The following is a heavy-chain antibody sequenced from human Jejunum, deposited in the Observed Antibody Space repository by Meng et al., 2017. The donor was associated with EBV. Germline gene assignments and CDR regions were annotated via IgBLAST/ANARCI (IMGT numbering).Heavy chain of an antibody. CDR1: GFNLEDYG. CDR2: INWDGRRT. CDR3: ARDKRGAGYCHDY. V-gene: IGHV3-20*01. D-gene: IGHD2-2*03. Sequence: EWDLAGCGGGVVGTGGSMRFSCVASGFNLEDYGMNWVRQVPGKGLEWVATINWDGRRTGYADSVKGRFTISRDNAKNSLYLQMNSLRAEDTALYHCARDKRGAGYCHDYWGQGTLVTVSS. J-gene: IGHJ4*02.